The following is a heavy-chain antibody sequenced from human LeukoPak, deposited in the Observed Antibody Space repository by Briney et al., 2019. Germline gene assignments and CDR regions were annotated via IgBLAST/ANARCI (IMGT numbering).Heavy chain of an antibody. CDR3: ARDWGYDILTGYYVDAFDI. CDR1: GFTFSSYA. D-gene: IGHD3-9*01. V-gene: IGHV3-30*04. Sequence: GGSLRLSCAASGFTFSSYAMHWVRQAPGKGLEWVAVMSYDGSNKYYADSVKGRFTISRDNSKNTLYLQMNSLRAEDTAVYYCARDWGYDILTGYYVDAFDIWGQGTMVTVSS. J-gene: IGHJ3*02. CDR2: MSYDGSNK.